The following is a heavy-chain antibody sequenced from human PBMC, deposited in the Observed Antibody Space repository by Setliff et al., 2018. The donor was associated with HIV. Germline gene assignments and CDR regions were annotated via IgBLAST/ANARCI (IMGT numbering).Heavy chain of an antibody. CDR1: GASMSSGDYY. J-gene: IGHJ3*02. V-gene: IGHV4-30-4*08. D-gene: IGHD3-10*01. Sequence: PSETLSLTCTVSGASMSSGDYYWSWIRQPPGKGLEWIGYIYYSGNSYYNPSLKSRVTLSVDTSKNQFSLKVNSGTAADTAVYYCAREVNIPVRGTTDDAFDIWGQGTMVTVSS. CDR2: IYYSGNS. CDR3: AREVNIPVRGTTDDAFDI.